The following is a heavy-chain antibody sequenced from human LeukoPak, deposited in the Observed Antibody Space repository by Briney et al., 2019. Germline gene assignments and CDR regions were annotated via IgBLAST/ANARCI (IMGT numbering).Heavy chain of an antibody. J-gene: IGHJ6*03. D-gene: IGHD6-13*01. CDR2: IKQDGSEK. Sequence: GGSLRLSCAASGFTFSSYWMSWVRQAPGKGLEWVANIKQDGSEKYYMDSVKGRFTISRDNAKNSLYLQMNSLRAEDTAVYYCARDSYSSSWRYYYYYYMDVWGKGTTVTISS. V-gene: IGHV3-7*01. CDR1: GFTFSSYW. CDR3: ARDSYSSSWRYYYYYYMDV.